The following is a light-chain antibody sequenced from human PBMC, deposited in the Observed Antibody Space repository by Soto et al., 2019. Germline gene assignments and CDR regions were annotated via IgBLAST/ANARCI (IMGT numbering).Light chain of an antibody. CDR1: QGISSY. CDR2: AAS. V-gene: IGKV1-8*01. J-gene: IGKJ1*01. CDR3: QQSYSTPWT. Sequence: AIRMTQSPSSLSASTGDRVTITCRASQGISSYLAWYQQTPGKAPKLLIYAASSLQSGVPSRFSGSGSGTDFTLTISSLQPEDFATYYCQQSYSTPWTFGQGTKVDIK.